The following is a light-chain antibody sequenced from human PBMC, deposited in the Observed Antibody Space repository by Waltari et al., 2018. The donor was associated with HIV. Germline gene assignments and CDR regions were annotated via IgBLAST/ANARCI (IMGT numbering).Light chain of an antibody. Sequence: DIVMTQSPDPLAVSLGERATIHCTCSPSVLNSSSNKNSLAWYQQKSGQPPKLLIYWASTRESGVPERFSGSGSGTDFTLTISSLQAADVAVYYCHQHYTSPYTFGQGTKLEIK. CDR2: WAS. V-gene: IGKV4-1*01. CDR3: HQHYTSPYT. CDR1: PSVLNSSSNKNS. J-gene: IGKJ2*01.